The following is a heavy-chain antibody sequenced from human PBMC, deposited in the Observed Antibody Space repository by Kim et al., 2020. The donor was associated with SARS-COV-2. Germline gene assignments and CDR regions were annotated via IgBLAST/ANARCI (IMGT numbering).Heavy chain of an antibody. CDR3: ARDKAAAGL. J-gene: IGHJ4*02. Sequence: GGSLRLSCAVSGLRFNYYWMSWVRQAPGNRLEWVANLNEDGSQKNYVDSVKGRFTISRDNAENSVYLQMNSLRADDTAVYYCARDKAAAGLWGQGTLVTV. CDR1: GLRFNYYW. CDR2: LNEDGSQK. V-gene: IGHV3-7*01. D-gene: IGHD6-13*01.